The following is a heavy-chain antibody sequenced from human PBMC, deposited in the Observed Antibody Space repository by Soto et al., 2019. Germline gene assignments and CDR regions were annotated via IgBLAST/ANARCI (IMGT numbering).Heavy chain of an antibody. D-gene: IGHD4-17*01. J-gene: IGHJ3*02. CDR1: GGSISTGGYY. CDR2: IYHSGMT. Sequence: QVQLQESGPGLVKPSQTLSLTCTVSGGSISTGGYYWSWIRQHPGRGLEWIGYIYHSGMTFSNPSLQSRVAISIDTSKNKFSLKLSSVTAADTTVYYCATVRWALHDAFDIWGQGTMVSVS. CDR3: ATVRWALHDAFDI. V-gene: IGHV4-31*03.